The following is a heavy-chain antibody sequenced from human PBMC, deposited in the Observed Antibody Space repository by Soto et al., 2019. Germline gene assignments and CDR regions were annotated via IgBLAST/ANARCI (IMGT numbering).Heavy chain of an antibody. CDR2: IVVGSGNT. D-gene: IGHD1-26*01. CDR3: ARANDSGSYDFDY. V-gene: IGHV1-58*02. CDR1: GFTFTSSA. J-gene: IGHJ4*02. Sequence: SVKVSCKASGFTFTSSAMQWVRQARGQRLEWIGWIVVGSGNTNYAQKFQGRVTITADKSTSTAYMELSSLRSEDTAVYYCARANDSGSYDFDYWGQGTLVTVSS.